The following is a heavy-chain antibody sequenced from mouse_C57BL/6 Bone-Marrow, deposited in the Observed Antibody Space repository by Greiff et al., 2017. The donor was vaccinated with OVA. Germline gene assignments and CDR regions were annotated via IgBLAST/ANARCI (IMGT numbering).Heavy chain of an antibody. J-gene: IGHJ3*01. CDR3: AREGTAQATWAY. CDR1: GYTFTSYW. Sequence: QVQLQQPGAELVKPGASVKLSCKASGYTFTSYWMQWVKQRPGQGLEWIGEIDPSDSYTNYHQKFKGKATLTVDTSSSTAYMQLSSLTSEDSAVYYCAREGTAQATWAYWGQGTLVTVSA. V-gene: IGHV1-50*01. CDR2: IDPSDSYT. D-gene: IGHD3-2*02.